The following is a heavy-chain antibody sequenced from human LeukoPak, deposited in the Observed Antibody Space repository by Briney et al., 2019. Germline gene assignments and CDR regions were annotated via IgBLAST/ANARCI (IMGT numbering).Heavy chain of an antibody. J-gene: IGHJ6*03. CDR3: ARADYYGSGSYLARVDYYYYMDV. CDR2: INHSGST. CDR1: GGSFSGYY. D-gene: IGHD3-10*01. V-gene: IGHV4-34*01. Sequence: SETLSLTCAVYGGSFSGYYWSWIRQPPGKGLEWIGEINHSGSTNYNPSLKSRVTISVDTSKNQFSLKLSSVTAADTAVYYCARADYYGSGSYLARVDYYYYMDVWGKGTTVTISS.